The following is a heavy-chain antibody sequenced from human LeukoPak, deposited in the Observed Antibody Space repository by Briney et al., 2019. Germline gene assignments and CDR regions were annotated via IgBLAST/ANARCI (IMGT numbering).Heavy chain of an antibody. D-gene: IGHD2-15*01. CDR2: IYSGGST. CDR3: ARDLGYCSGGSCYTRGYYYYMDV. CDR1: GFTVSSNY. J-gene: IGHJ6*03. Sequence: GGSLRLSCAASGFTVSSNYMSWVRQAPGKGLEWVSVIYSGGSTYYADSVKGRFTISRDNSKNTLYLQMNSLRAEDTAVYYCARDLGYCSGGSCYTRGYYYYMDVWGKGTTVTVSS. V-gene: IGHV3-53*01.